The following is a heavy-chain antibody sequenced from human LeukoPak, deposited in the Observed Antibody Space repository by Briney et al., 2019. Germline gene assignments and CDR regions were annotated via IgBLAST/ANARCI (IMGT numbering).Heavy chain of an antibody. V-gene: IGHV1-46*01. Sequence: ASVKVSCKTSGYTFTSYYIHWVRQAPGQGLEWMGIINPSGGSTSYAQKFQGRVTMTRDTSTSTVYMELSSLRSDDTAVYYCARTAARRFDYWSQGTLVTVSS. CDR1: GYTFTSYY. D-gene: IGHD6-6*01. J-gene: IGHJ4*02. CDR3: ARTAARRFDY. CDR2: INPSGGST.